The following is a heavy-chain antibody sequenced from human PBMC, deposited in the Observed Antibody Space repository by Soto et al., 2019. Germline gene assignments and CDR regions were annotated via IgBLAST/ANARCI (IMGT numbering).Heavy chain of an antibody. J-gene: IGHJ4*02. CDR1: GFTVSSNY. CDR2: IYSGGST. Sequence: EVQLVESGGGLIQPGGSLRLSCAASGFTVSSNYMSWVRQAPGKGLEWVSVIYSGGSTYYADSVKGRFTISRDNSKNTLYLQMTSLRAEDTAVYYCARLDSSWYRYYYFDYWGQGTLVTFSS. V-gene: IGHV3-53*01. CDR3: ARLDSSWYRYYYFDY. D-gene: IGHD6-13*01.